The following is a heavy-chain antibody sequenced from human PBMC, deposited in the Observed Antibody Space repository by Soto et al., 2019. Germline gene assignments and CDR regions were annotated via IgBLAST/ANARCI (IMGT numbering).Heavy chain of an antibody. J-gene: IGHJ5*02. V-gene: IGHV4-59*01. CDR1: GGPISSYC. CDR3: ARNNVRGVSNSYNWMDP. Sequence: SETLSLTCNVSGGPISSYCWSWIRQSPGKGLEWIGQIFYTGNTNYNPSLKSRVTMSVDIPKKQFSLKLRSVTTADTAIYFCARNNVRGVSNSYNWMDPWGQGTMVTVYS. D-gene: IGHD3-10*01. CDR2: IFYTGNT.